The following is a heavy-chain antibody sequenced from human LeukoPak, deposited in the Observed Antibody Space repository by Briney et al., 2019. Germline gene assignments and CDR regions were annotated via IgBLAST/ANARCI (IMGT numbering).Heavy chain of an antibody. Sequence: SETLSLTCALSCAFTYRRYYGGWIRQPPGKGLEWIGSIYLSGNTYYNPSLKSRVTISVDTTSHMFSLKLTSLTAAAATVYFGARGIGVVRPGYYYMDVWGKGTTVTVSS. CDR2: IYLSGNT. J-gene: IGHJ6*03. D-gene: IGHD3-3*01. CDR1: CAFTYRRYY. CDR3: ARGIGVVRPGYYYMDV. V-gene: IGHV4-38-2*01.